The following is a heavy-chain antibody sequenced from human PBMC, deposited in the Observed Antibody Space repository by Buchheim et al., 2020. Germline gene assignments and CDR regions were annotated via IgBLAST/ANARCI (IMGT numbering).Heavy chain of an antibody. Sequence: EVQLVESGGGLVQPGGSLRLSCAASGFTFSSYVMHWVRQVPGKGLEWVSRLSHDGVNPSYADSVKGRFTMSRDNSKNTLYLQMNSLRAEDTAVYYCAKNSVHGDWPEYWGQGTL. V-gene: IGHV3-74*01. CDR1: GFTFSSYV. CDR2: LSHDGVNP. J-gene: IGHJ4*02. D-gene: IGHD4-17*01. CDR3: AKNSVHGDWPEY.